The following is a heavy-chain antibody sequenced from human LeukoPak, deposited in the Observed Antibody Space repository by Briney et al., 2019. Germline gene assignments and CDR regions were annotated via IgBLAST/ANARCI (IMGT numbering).Heavy chain of an antibody. V-gene: IGHV1-69*13. CDR3: ARVRLYCGGDCYHAYFDY. D-gene: IGHD2-21*02. J-gene: IGHJ4*02. CDR1: GGTFSSYA. CDR2: IIPIFGTA. Sequence: SVKVSCKASGGTFSSYAISWVRQAPGQGLEWMGGIIPIFGTANYAQKFQGRVTITADESTSTAYMELSSLGSEDTAVYYCARVRLYCGGDCYHAYFDYWGQGTLVTVSS.